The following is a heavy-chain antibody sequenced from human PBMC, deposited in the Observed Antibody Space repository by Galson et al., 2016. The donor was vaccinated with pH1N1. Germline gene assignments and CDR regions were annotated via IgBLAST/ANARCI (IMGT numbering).Heavy chain of an antibody. V-gene: IGHV3-30*02. J-gene: IGHJ4*02. Sequence: SLRLFCAASGFTFSNYDMHWVRQAPGKGLEWVAFRRYDGSDKYYADSVKGRFTISRDNSKNTLYLQMNSLKVEDTAVYYCAEFWQELPDGFDYWGQGTLVTVSS. D-gene: IGHD6-13*01. CDR3: AEFWQELPDGFDY. CDR2: RRYDGSDK. CDR1: GFTFSNYD.